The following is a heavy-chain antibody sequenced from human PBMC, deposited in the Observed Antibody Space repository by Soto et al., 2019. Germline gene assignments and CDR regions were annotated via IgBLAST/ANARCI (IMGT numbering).Heavy chain of an antibody. CDR3: ARPRSSSRNYYGMDV. Sequence: PGESLKISCKGSGYSFTSYWIGWVRQRPGKGLEWMGIIYPGDSDTRYSPSFQGQVTISADKSISTAYLQWSSLKASDTAMYYCARPRSSSRNYYGMDVWGQGTTVTVSS. V-gene: IGHV5-51*01. D-gene: IGHD6-13*01. J-gene: IGHJ6*02. CDR1: GYSFTSYW. CDR2: IYPGDSDT.